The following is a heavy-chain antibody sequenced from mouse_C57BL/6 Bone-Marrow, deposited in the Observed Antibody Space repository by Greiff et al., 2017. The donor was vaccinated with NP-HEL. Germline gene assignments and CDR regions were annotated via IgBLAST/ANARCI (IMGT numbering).Heavy chain of an antibody. CDR3: ARLSYDGNYLYYFDY. J-gene: IGHJ2*01. Sequence: QVQLQQPGTELVKPGASVKLSCKASGYTFTSYWMHWVKQRPGPGLEWIGNINPSNGGTNYNEKFKSKATLTVDKSSSTAYMQLSSLTSEDSAVYYCARLSYDGNYLYYFDYWGQGTTLTVSS. CDR2: INPSNGGT. CDR1: GYTFTSYW. V-gene: IGHV1-53*01. D-gene: IGHD2-3*01.